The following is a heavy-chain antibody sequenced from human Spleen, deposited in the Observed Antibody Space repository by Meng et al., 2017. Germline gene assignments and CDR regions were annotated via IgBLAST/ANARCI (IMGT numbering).Heavy chain of an antibody. V-gene: IGHV4-4*07. D-gene: IGHD3-10*01. CDR3: AREIITMVRGVFIPDAFDI. J-gene: IGHJ3*02. CDR2: FYTSGSS. CDR1: GGSISNYY. Sequence: SETLSLTCTVSGGSISNYYWSWIRQTAGKGLEWIGRFYTSGSSNYNPSLKSRVTMSVDTSKNQFSLKLSSVSAADTAVYYCAREIITMVRGVFIPDAFDIWGQGTLVTVSS.